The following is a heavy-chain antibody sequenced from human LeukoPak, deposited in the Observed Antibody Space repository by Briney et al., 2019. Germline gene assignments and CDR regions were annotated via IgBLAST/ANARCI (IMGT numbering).Heavy chain of an antibody. J-gene: IGHJ6*03. CDR1: GFTFSNYN. CDR3: ARERAYSSSWYLPPHYMDV. CDR2: ITSSGTYI. Sequence: GGSLRLSCAASGFTFSNYNMNWVRQAPGKAMEWVSSITSSGTYIFYADSVKGRFTISRDNAKNSLYLQMNSLRAEDTAVYYCARERAYSSSWYLPPHYMDVWGKGTMVTISS. V-gene: IGHV3-21*04. D-gene: IGHD6-13*01.